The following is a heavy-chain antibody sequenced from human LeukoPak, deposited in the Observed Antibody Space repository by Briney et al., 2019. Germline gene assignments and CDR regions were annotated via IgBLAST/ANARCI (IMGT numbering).Heavy chain of an antibody. V-gene: IGHV4-59*02. J-gene: IGHJ3*02. CDR2: IYYSGST. CDR3: ARDLIRYDSSGYYYHDAFDI. CDR1: GVSVKSVY. D-gene: IGHD3-22*01. Sequence: SETLSLTWTVSGVSVKSVYWSRLRQPPRKGLEWIGYIYYSGSTNYNPSLKSRVTISVDTSKNQFSLKLSSVTAADTAVYYCARDLIRYDSSGYYYHDAFDIWGQGTMVTVSS.